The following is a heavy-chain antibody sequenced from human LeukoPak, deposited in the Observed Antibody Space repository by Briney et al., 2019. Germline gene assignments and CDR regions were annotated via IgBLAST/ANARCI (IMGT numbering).Heavy chain of an antibody. J-gene: IGHJ4*02. V-gene: IGHV3-7*01. D-gene: IGHD1-26*01. Sequence: GGSLRLSCAASGFTFSSYRMSWVRQAPGKGLEWVANIEQDGSEIYYVDSVKGRFTISRDNAKNSLFLQMNSLRAEDTAVYYCASSGTYWGYFFDYWGQGTLVTVSS. CDR2: IEQDGSEI. CDR3: ASSGTYWGYFFDY. CDR1: GFTFSSYR.